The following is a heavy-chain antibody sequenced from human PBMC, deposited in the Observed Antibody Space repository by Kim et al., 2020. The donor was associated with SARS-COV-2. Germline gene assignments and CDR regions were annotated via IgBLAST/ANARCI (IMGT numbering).Heavy chain of an antibody. Sequence: SETLSLTCAVYGGSFSGYYWSWIRQPPGKGLEWIGEINHSGSTNYNQSLKSRVTISVDTSKNQFSLNLSSVTAADTAVYYCARGTRQWLVRGPYYYYMDVWGKGTTVTVSS. D-gene: IGHD6-19*01. CDR3: ARGTRQWLVRGPYYYYMDV. J-gene: IGHJ6*03. CDR1: GGSFSGYY. CDR2: INHSGST. V-gene: IGHV4-34*01.